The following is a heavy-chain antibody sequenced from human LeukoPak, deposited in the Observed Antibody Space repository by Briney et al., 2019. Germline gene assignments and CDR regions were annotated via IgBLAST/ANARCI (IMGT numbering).Heavy chain of an antibody. CDR2: INHSGST. D-gene: IGHD5-18*01. J-gene: IGHJ5*02. CDR1: GGSFSGYY. V-gene: IGHV4-34*01. CDR3: ARGRGYSYGFWFDP. Sequence: SETLSLTCAVYGGSFSGYYWSWIRQPPGKGLEWVGEINHSGSTNYNPSLKSRVTISVDTSKNQFSLKLSSVTAADTAVYYCARGRGYSYGFWFDPWGQGTLVTVSS.